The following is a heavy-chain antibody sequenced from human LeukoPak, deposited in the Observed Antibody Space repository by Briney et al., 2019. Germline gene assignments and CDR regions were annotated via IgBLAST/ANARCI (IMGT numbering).Heavy chain of an antibody. Sequence: PGRSLRLSCAASGFTFDDYAMHWVRQAPGKGLEWVSGISWNSGSIGYADSVKGRFTISRDNAKNSLYLQMSSLRAEDTALYYCAKDSQHYYDSSGYSPWWYFDLWGRGTLVTVSS. V-gene: IGHV3-9*01. D-gene: IGHD3-22*01. CDR2: ISWNSGSI. CDR3: AKDSQHYYDSSGYSPWWYFDL. CDR1: GFTFDDYA. J-gene: IGHJ2*01.